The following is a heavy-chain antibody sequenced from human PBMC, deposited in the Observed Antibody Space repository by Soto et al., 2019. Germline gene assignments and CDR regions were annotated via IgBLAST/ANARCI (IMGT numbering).Heavy chain of an antibody. V-gene: IGHV1-2*04. J-gene: IGHJ6*02. CDR3: ARQVTTDYYYGMDV. D-gene: IGHD4-17*01. CDR1: GYTFTGYY. CDR2: INPNSGGT. Sequence: RASVKVSCKASGYTFTGYYMHWVRQAPGQGLEWMGWINPNSGGTNYAQKFQGWATMTRDTSISTAYMELSRLRSDDTAVYYCARQVTTDYYYGMDVWGQGTTVTVSS.